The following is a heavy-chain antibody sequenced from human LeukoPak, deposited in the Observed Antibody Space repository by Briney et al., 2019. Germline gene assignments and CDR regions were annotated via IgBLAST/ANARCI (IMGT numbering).Heavy chain of an antibody. CDR2: ISGSGGST. CDR1: GFTFSTYA. CDR3: ARQTGTPLPSIFDY. V-gene: IGHV3-23*01. J-gene: IGHJ4*02. Sequence: GGSLRLSCAASGFTFSTYAMSWVRQAPGKGLEWVSAISGSGGSTYYADSVKGRFTISRDNSNNTLYLQMNSLRAEDTAVYYCARQTGTPLPSIFDYWGQGTLVTVSS. D-gene: IGHD1-1*01.